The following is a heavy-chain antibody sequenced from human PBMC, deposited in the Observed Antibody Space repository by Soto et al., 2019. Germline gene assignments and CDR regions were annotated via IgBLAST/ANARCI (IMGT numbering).Heavy chain of an antibody. CDR2: ISGSGGST. J-gene: IGHJ4*02. V-gene: IGHV3-23*01. CDR3: ARRGSSSYFDY. CDR1: GFTFSSYA. Sequence: EVQLLESGGGLVQPGGSLRLSCAASGFTFSSYAMRWVRQAPGKGLEWVSAISGSGGSTYNADSVKGRFTISRDNSKNTLYLQMNSLRAEDTAVYYCARRGSSSYFDYGGQGTLVTVSS. D-gene: IGHD6-13*01.